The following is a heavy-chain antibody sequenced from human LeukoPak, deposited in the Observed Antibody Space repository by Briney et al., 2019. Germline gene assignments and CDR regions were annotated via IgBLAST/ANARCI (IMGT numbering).Heavy chain of an antibody. CDR3: ARAVYCSSTSCYFVNAFDI. CDR1: GYTFTSYD. D-gene: IGHD2-2*01. J-gene: IGHJ3*02. Sequence: ASVKVSCKASGYTFTSYDINWVRQATGQGLEWMGWMNPNSGNTGYAQKFQGRVTMTRNTSISTAYMELSSLRSENTAVYYCARAVYCSSTSCYFVNAFDIWGQGTMVTVSS. CDR2: MNPNSGNT. V-gene: IGHV1-8*01.